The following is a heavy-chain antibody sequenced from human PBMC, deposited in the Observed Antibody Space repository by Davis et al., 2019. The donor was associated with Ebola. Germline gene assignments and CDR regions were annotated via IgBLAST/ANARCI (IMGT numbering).Heavy chain of an antibody. CDR1: GFTFSGYA. Sequence: PGGSLRLSCAASGFTFSGYAMHWVRQAPGKGLEWVAVISNDGSDKYHADSVKGRFTISRDRSKNTLYLQMNSLRAEDTAVYYCARDRADYDILTGYYKPPSAHMDVWGKGTTVTVSS. J-gene: IGHJ6*03. CDR3: ARDRADYDILTGYYKPPSAHMDV. V-gene: IGHV3-30-3*01. D-gene: IGHD3-9*01. CDR2: ISNDGSDK.